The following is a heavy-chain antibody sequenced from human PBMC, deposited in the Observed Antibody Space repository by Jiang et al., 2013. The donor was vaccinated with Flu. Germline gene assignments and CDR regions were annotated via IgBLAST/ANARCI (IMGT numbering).Heavy chain of an antibody. Sequence: SRVTISVDTSKNQFSLKLSSVTAADTAVYYCARGGRYNDFWSGTSMRRWFDPWGQGTLVTVSS. D-gene: IGHD3-3*01. CDR3: ARGGRYNDFWSGTSMRRWFDP. V-gene: IGHV4-34*01. J-gene: IGHJ5*02.